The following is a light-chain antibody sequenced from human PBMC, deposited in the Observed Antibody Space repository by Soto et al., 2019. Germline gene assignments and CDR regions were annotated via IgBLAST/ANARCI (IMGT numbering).Light chain of an antibody. V-gene: IGLV2-14*03. J-gene: IGLJ1*01. CDR2: EVN. Sequence: QSVLTQPASVSGSPGQSITISCTGTSSDIGAYDYVSWFQQYPGKAPKLIISEVNNRPSGVSNRFSGSKSGNAASLTISGLQADDAAEYFCFSFTTSWTHVFGTGTKLTVL. CDR3: FSFTTSWTHV. CDR1: SSDIGAYDY.